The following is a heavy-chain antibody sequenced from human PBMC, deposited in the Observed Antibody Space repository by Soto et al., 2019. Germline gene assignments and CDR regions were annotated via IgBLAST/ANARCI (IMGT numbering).Heavy chain of an antibody. CDR1: GYTFTTHG. Sequence: GASVKVSCKASGYTFTTHGISWVRQAPGQGLEWMGWISAYNGNTNYAQKLQGRVTMTTDTSTSTAYMELRSLRSDDTAVYYCARVPTDYYDSSGSFDYWGQGTLVTVSS. V-gene: IGHV1-18*04. J-gene: IGHJ4*02. CDR2: ISAYNGNT. D-gene: IGHD3-22*01. CDR3: ARVPTDYYDSSGSFDY.